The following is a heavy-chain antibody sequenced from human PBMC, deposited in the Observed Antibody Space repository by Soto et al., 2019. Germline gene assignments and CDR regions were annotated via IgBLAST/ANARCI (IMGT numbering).Heavy chain of an antibody. CDR3: ARYNSYAIDY. CDR2: IHYSGTT. D-gene: IGHD2-8*01. J-gene: IGHJ4*02. Sequence: SETLSLTCTVSCTSISSYYWSWIRQPPGKGLEWIANIHYSGTTNYNPSLASRVTLSVDTSKNQFSLKMTSVTAADRAMYFCARYNSYAIDYWGRGTLVTVSS. V-gene: IGHV4-59*01. CDR1: CTSISSYY.